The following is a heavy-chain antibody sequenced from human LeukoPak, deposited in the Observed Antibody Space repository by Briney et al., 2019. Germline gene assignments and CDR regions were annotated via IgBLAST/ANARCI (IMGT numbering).Heavy chain of an antibody. Sequence: GGSLRLSCAASGFTFSSYEMNWDRQAPGKGLEWVSYISSGGGTIYYADSVKGRFTISRDNAKNSLYLQMNSLRAEDTAVYYCASIAAVAARGVYWGQGTLVTVSS. V-gene: IGHV3-48*03. CDR2: ISSGGGTI. D-gene: IGHD6-13*01. CDR1: GFTFSSYE. CDR3: ASIAAVAARGVY. J-gene: IGHJ4*02.